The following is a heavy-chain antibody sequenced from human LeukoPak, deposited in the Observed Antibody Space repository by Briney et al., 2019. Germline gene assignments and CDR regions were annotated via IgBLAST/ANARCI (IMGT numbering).Heavy chain of an antibody. Sequence: SETLSLTCTVSGGSISSGSYYWSWIRQPAGKGLEWIGRIYTSGSTNYNPSLKSRVTISVDTSKNHFSLKLSSVTAADTAVYYCARDEYSGYGYYYYGMDVWGQGTTATVSS. CDR2: IYTSGST. D-gene: IGHD5-12*01. CDR1: GGSISSGSYY. V-gene: IGHV4-61*02. CDR3: ARDEYSGYGYYYYGMDV. J-gene: IGHJ6*02.